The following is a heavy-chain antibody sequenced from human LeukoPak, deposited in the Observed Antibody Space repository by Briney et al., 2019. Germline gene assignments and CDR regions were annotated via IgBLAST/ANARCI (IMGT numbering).Heavy chain of an antibody. D-gene: IGHD4-23*01. CDR1: GGSISGYI. V-gene: IGHV4-59*08. CDR3: VRLSVVSPHRYFDL. J-gene: IGHJ2*01. CDR2: IYDNGNT. Sequence: PSETLSLTCTVSGGSISGYIWSWIRQPPGKGLEWIAYIYDNGNTNYNPSLKSRVTIALDTSKTQFSLRLNSVTAADTAVYYCVRLSVVSPHRYFDLWGRGTLVIVSS.